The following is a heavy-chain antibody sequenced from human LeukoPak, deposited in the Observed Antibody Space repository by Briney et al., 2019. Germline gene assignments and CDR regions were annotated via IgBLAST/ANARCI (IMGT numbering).Heavy chain of an antibody. CDR2: IKSITDGGTA. V-gene: IGHV3-15*05. CDR3: TTDPMTAVTNLGY. Sequence: AGGSLRLSSEASGFTFSDAWMSWVRQATGKGLEWVGRIKSITDGGTADYAAPVKGRFTISRDDSKNTLYLEMNSLKTEDTAFYYCTTDPMTAVTNLGYWGQGTLVTVSS. CDR1: GFTFSDAW. D-gene: IGHD4-17*01. J-gene: IGHJ4*02.